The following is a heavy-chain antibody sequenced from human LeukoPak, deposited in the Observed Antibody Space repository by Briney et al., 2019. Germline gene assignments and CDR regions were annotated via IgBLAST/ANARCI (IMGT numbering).Heavy chain of an antibody. CDR3: AKDRDPPSQVDYDLIPDY. D-gene: IGHD3-3*01. Sequence: PGGSLRLSCAASGFTFSSYSMNWVRQAPGKGLEWVSSISSSSSYIYYADSVKGRFTISRDNSKNTLYLQMNSLRVEDTAVYYCAKDRDPPSQVDYDLIPDYWGQGTLVTVSS. J-gene: IGHJ4*02. V-gene: IGHV3-21*01. CDR1: GFTFSSYS. CDR2: ISSSSSYI.